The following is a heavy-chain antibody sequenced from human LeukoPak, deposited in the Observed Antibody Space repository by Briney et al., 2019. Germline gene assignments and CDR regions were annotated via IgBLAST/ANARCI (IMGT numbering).Heavy chain of an antibody. J-gene: IGHJ6*02. V-gene: IGHV1-8*01. CDR3: ARGHSNSFYYYYGMDV. CDR1: GYTFTSYD. Sequence: ASVKVSCTASGYTFTSYDINWVRQATGQGLEWMGWMNPNSGNTGYAQKFQGRVTMTRDTSTSTVYMELSSLRSEDTAVYYCARGHSNSFYYYYGMDVWGQGTTVTVSS. CDR2: MNPNSGNT. D-gene: IGHD4-11*01.